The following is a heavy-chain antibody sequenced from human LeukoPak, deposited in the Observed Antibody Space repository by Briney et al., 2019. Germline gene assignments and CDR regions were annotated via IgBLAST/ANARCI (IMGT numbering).Heavy chain of an antibody. V-gene: IGHV3-11*04. Sequence: GGSLRLSCAASGFTFSDYYMSWIRQAPGKGLEWVSYISSSGSTIYYADSVKGRFTISRDNAKNSLYLQMNSLRAEDTAVYYCASTHYYDSSGSFDYWGQGTLVTVSS. CDR1: GFTFSDYY. D-gene: IGHD3-22*01. CDR3: ASTHYYDSSGSFDY. CDR2: ISSSGSTI. J-gene: IGHJ4*02.